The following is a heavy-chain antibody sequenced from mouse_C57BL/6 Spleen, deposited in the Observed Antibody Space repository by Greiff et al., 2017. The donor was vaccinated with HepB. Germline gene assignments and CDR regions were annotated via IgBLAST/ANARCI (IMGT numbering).Heavy chain of an antibody. CDR1: GYAFTNYL. CDR2: INPGSGGT. CDR3: ARGGYDYDEYYFDY. Sequence: QVQLKESGAELVRPGTSVKVSCKASGYAFTNYLIEWVKQRPGQGLEWIGVINPGSGGTNYNEKFKGKATLTADKSSSTAYMQLSSLTSEDSAVYFCARGGYDYDEYYFDYWGQGTTLTVSS. V-gene: IGHV1-54*01. D-gene: IGHD2-4*01. J-gene: IGHJ2*01.